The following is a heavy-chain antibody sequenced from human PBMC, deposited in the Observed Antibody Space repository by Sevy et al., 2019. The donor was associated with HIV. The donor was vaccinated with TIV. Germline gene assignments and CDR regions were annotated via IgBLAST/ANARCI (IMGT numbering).Heavy chain of an antibody. CDR3: ATRFSSSWYTDDAFDI. D-gene: IGHD6-13*01. CDR2: FDPEDGET. J-gene: IGHJ3*02. Sequence: ASVKVSCKVSGYTLTELSMHWVRQAPRKGLEWMGGFDPEDGETIYAQKFQGRVTMTEDTSTDTAYMELSSLRSEDTAVYYCATRFSSSWYTDDAFDIWGQGTMVTVSS. V-gene: IGHV1-24*01. CDR1: GYTLTELS.